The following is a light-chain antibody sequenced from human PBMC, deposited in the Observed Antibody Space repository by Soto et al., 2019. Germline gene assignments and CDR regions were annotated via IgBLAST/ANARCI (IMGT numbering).Light chain of an antibody. CDR2: DVT. CDR1: SSDVGGYNY. Sequence: QPVLTQPASVSGSPGQSIAISCTGTSSDVGGYNYVSWYQQHPGKAPKLMIYDVTTRPSGVSNRFSGSKSGNPAALTISGLRAEDEAHYYCSSYTSDPTGVFGTGTKLTVL. V-gene: IGLV2-14*03. J-gene: IGLJ1*01. CDR3: SSYTSDPTGV.